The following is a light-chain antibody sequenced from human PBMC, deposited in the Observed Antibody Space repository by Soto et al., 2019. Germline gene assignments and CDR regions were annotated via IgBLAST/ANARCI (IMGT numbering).Light chain of an antibody. CDR1: QSLVHRDGNTY. CDR3: MQATQSWT. CDR2: QIS. J-gene: IGKJ1*01. V-gene: IGKV2-24*01. Sequence: DIVMTQTPLSSPVTLGQPASISCRSSQSLVHRDGNTYWSWFQQRPGQPPRLLIYQISKRFSGVPDRFSGSGSGTDFTLKISRVEAEDVGVYYCMQATQSWTFGQGTKVEIK.